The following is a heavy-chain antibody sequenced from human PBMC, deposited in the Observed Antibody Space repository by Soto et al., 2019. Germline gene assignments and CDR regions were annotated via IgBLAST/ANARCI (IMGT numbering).Heavy chain of an antibody. Sequence: QSGGSLRLSCAASGFTFSSYAMHWVRQAPGRGLEWVAVISYDGSNKYYADSVKGRFTISRDNSKNTLYLQMNSLRAEDTAVYYCARDWGYCSSTSCPVLVWYYGMDVWGQGTTVTVSS. CDR3: ARDWGYCSSTSCPVLVWYYGMDV. CDR1: GFTFSSYA. J-gene: IGHJ6*02. CDR2: ISYDGSNK. D-gene: IGHD2-2*01. V-gene: IGHV3-30-3*01.